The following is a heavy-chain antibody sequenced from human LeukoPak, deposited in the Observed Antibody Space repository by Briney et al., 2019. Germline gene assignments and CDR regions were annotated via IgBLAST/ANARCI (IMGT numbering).Heavy chain of an antibody. V-gene: IGHV3-21*01. CDR2: ISSSSSYI. D-gene: IGHD3-10*01. CDR1: GFIFSSYS. Sequence: PGGSLRLSCAASGFIFSSYSMNWVRQAPGKGLEWVSSISSSSSYIYYADSVKGRFTISRDNAKNSLYLQMNSLRAEDTAVYYCARDYYGSGSYLASHFDYWGQGTLVTVSS. J-gene: IGHJ4*02. CDR3: ARDYYGSGSYLASHFDY.